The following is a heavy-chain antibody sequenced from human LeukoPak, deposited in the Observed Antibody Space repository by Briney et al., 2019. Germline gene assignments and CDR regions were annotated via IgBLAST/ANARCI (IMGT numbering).Heavy chain of an antibody. CDR2: FNPGDSDT. CDR1: GYSLTSHW. CDR3: ARGVAGTWDY. Sequence: GESLKISCKSSGYSLTSHWIGWVRQMPGKGLEWVGIFNPGDSDTRYSPSFQGQVTISADKSINTAYLQWSSLKAPDTGMYYCARGVAGTWDYWGRGTLVTVSS. D-gene: IGHD6-19*01. V-gene: IGHV5-51*01. J-gene: IGHJ4*02.